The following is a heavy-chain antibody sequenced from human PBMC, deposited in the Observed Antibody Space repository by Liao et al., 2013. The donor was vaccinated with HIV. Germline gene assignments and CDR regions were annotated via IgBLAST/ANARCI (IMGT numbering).Heavy chain of an antibody. J-gene: IGHJ6*03. D-gene: IGHD3-10*01. CDR3: ARVRRHYGSGSYAHYYYYYMDV. CDR2: LYTSGTI. CDR1: GGSISSSY. V-gene: IGHV4-4*07. Sequence: QVQLQESGPGLVKPSETLSLICTVSGGSISSSYWSWIRQPAGKGLEWIGHLYTSGTINYNPSLKSRVTMSVDTSKNQFSLKMSSVTAADTAVYYCARVRRHYGSGSYAHYYYYYMDVWGKGTTVTVSS.